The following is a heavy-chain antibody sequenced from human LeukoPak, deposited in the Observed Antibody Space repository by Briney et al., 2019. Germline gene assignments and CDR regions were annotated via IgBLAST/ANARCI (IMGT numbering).Heavy chain of an antibody. CDR3: ARDRVAATLADRGYYYYYGMDV. V-gene: IGHV4-30-4*01. CDR1: GGSLSSGDYY. Sequence: PSETLSLTCTVSGGSLSSGDYYWSWIRQPPGKGLEWIGYIYYSGSTYYNPSLKSRVTISVDTSKNQFSLKLSSVTAADTAVYYCARDRVAATLADRGYYYYYGMDVWGQGTTVTVSS. CDR2: IYYSGST. J-gene: IGHJ6*02. D-gene: IGHD2-15*01.